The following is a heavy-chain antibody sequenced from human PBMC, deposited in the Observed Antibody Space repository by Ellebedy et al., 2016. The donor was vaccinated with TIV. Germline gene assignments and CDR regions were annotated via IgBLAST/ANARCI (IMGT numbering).Heavy chain of an antibody. Sequence: GESLKIYCAASGFPFDSYVMNCVRQAPGKGLEWVALISYDGSNKYFADSVQGRFTISRDNSQNTLYLLMDSLRGDDTDIYYCAKALNHVDTVSTAPLDCWGQGTLVTVSS. V-gene: IGHV3-30*04. D-gene: IGHD1-14*01. J-gene: IGHJ4*02. CDR2: ISYDGSNK. CDR3: AKALNHVDTVSTAPLDC. CDR1: GFPFDSYV.